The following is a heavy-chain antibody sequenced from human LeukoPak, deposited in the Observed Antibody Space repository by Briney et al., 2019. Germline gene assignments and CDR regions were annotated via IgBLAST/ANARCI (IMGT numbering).Heavy chain of an antibody. J-gene: IGHJ4*02. D-gene: IGHD5-12*01. CDR1: GFTFSSYG. V-gene: IGHV3-33*06. CDR2: IWYDGSNK. CDR3: AKDRGYDSSYFDY. Sequence: GRSLRLSCAASGFTFSSYGMHWVRQAPGKGLEWVAVIWYDGSNKYYADSVKGRFTISGDNSKNTLYLQMNSLRAEDTAVYYCAKDRGYDSSYFDYWGQGTLVTVSS.